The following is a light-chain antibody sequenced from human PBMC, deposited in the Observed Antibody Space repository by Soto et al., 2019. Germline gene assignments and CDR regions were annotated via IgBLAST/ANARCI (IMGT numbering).Light chain of an antibody. V-gene: IGKV2-24*01. Sequence: DIVVTQTPLSSPVALGQAASIXXRAXQSLVHKDGNTYLSWFHQRPGQPPRXXIYKVSVRFSGVPDRFSGSGAGTDFTLTISRVETEDVGVYYCMQATQSPWTFGQGTKVDIK. CDR1: QSLVHKDGNTY. CDR2: KVS. J-gene: IGKJ1*01. CDR3: MQATQSPWT.